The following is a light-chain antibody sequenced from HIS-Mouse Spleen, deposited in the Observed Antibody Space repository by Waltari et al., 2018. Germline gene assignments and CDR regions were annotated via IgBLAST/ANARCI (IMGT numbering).Light chain of an antibody. CDR2: DVS. Sequence: QSALTQPASVSGSPGQSITISCTGTSSDVGGYNYVSWYQQHPGKAPKLMIYDVSNRPSGVSNSFSGSQSGNTASLTISGLQAEDEADYYCSSYTSSSTLGVFGGGTKLTVL. CDR3: SSYTSSSTLGV. J-gene: IGLJ3*02. V-gene: IGLV2-14*03. CDR1: SSDVGGYNY.